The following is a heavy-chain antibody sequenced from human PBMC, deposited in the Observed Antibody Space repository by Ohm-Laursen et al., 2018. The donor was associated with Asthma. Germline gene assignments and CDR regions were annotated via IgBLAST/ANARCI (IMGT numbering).Heavy chain of an antibody. J-gene: IGHJ4*02. Sequence: SLRLSCAASGFTFSNAWMSWVRQAPGKGLEWVGRIKNKTDGGTTDYAAPVKGRFTISRDDSKNTLYLQMNSLKTEDTAVYYCTATTVVTAGWGQGTLVTVSS. D-gene: IGHD4-23*01. V-gene: IGHV3-15*01. CDR3: TATTVVTAG. CDR2: IKNKTDGGTT. CDR1: GFTFSNAW.